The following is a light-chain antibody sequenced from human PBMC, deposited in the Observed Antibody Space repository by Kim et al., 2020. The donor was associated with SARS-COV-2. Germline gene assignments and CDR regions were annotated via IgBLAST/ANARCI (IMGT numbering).Light chain of an antibody. CDR2: AAS. CDR1: QGIISN. CDR3: QQLNSYPIN. V-gene: IGKV1-9*01. J-gene: IGKJ5*01. Sequence: ETGGDKVTITCQASQGIISNLAWYQQKPGKAPKLLVYAASTLQSGVPSRFSGSGSGTDFTLTISNLQPKDFATYYFQQLNSYPINFGQGTRLLIK.